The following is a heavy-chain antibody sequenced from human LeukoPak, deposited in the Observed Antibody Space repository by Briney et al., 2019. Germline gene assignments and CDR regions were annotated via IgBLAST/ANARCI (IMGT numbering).Heavy chain of an antibody. J-gene: IGHJ1*01. Sequence: GGSLRLSCAASGLTFRNYAMSWVRQAPGKGLEWVSAITGSGGATWYADSVKGHFTISRDNSKNTLYLQMNSLGAEDTAVYYCTKWGDYGGLTGYYDSDCWGQGTLVTVSS. CDR2: ITGSGGAT. V-gene: IGHV3-23*01. D-gene: IGHD3-9*01. CDR3: TKWGDYGGLTGYYDSDC. CDR1: GLTFRNYA.